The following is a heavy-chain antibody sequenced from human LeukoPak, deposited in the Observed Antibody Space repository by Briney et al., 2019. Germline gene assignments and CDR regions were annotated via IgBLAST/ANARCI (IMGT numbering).Heavy chain of an antibody. J-gene: IGHJ3*02. CDR2: ISSSGSTI. V-gene: IGHV3-11*01. Sequence: PGGSLRLSCAASGFTFSSYAMSWIRQAPGKGLEWVSYISSSGSTIYYADSVKGRFTISRDNAKNSLYLQMNSLRAEDTAVYYCARDSSGYYRTRDDAFDIWGQGTMVTVSS. CDR1: GFTFSSYA. D-gene: IGHD3-22*01. CDR3: ARDSSGYYRTRDDAFDI.